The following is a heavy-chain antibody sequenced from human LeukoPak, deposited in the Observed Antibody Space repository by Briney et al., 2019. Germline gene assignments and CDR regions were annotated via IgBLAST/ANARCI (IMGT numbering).Heavy chain of an antibody. J-gene: IGHJ5*02. D-gene: IGHD3-10*02. CDR2: ITSGSSYI. CDR1: GFTFSSYN. Sequence: GGSLRLSCAASGFTFSSYNMNWVRQAPGKGLEWVSSITSGSSYIYYADSVKGRFTISRDNAKNSLYLQMNSLRAEVTAVYYCARDLANVRWGVNPRWFDPWGQGTLVTVSS. CDR3: ARDLANVRWGVNPRWFDP. V-gene: IGHV3-21*01.